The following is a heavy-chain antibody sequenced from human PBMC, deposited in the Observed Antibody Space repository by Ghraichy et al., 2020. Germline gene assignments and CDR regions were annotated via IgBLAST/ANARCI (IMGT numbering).Heavy chain of an antibody. Sequence: GGSLRLSCAASGFTLSSNDMHWVRNVTGKGLEWVATIATAGGTYYPDTVKGRFTMSRANAKKALYLQMNRLRVGDTGVYYCARGGDRLAALGYGMDVWGQGSTVTIYS. CDR1: GFTLSSND. V-gene: IGHV3-13*01. D-gene: IGHD6-6*01. CDR2: IATAGGT. J-gene: IGHJ6*02. CDR3: ARGGDRLAALGYGMDV.